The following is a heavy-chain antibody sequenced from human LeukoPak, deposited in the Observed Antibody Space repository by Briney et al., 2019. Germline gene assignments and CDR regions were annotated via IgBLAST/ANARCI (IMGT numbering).Heavy chain of an antibody. J-gene: IGHJ5*02. V-gene: IGHV4-34*01. Sequence: SETLSLTCAVYGGSFSGYYWSWIRQPPGKGLEWIGEINHSGSTNYNPSLKSRVAISVDTSKNQFSLKLSSVTAADTAVYYCARAHCSSTSCYRRSHWFDPWGQGTLVTVSS. CDR3: ARAHCSSTSCYRRSHWFDP. CDR1: GGSFSGYY. D-gene: IGHD2-2*02. CDR2: INHSGST.